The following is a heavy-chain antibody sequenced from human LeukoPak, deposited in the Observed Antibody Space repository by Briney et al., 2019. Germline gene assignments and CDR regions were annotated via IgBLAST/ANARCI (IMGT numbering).Heavy chain of an antibody. CDR2: IYSGVPT. J-gene: IGHJ4*02. CDR1: CVSISRFY. V-gene: IGHV4-4*09. CDR3: VQTTGWPGFDY. D-gene: IGHD1-1*01. Sequence: PSETLSLTSTTSCVSISRFYWSWVRRPPGKGLEWIGNIYSGVPTYFNPSLKSRVIISVDTSKNQFSLHLTSVTAADTAMYYCVQTTGWPGFDYWGQGILVTVSS.